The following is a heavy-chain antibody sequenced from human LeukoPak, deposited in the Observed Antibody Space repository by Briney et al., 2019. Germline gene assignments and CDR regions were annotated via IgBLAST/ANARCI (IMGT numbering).Heavy chain of an antibody. D-gene: IGHD3-16*01. Sequence: GGSLRLSCAASGFTFSSYSMNWVREAPGKGLEWVSSISSSSSYIYYADSVKGRFTISRDNAKNSLYLQMNSLRAEDTAVYYCARDWGVGGAFDIWGQGTMVTVSS. CDR2: ISSSSSYI. CDR3: ARDWGVGGAFDI. V-gene: IGHV3-21*01. CDR1: GFTFSSYS. J-gene: IGHJ3*02.